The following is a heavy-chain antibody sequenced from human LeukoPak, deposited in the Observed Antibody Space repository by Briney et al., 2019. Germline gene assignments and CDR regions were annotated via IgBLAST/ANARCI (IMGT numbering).Heavy chain of an antibody. CDR1: GYTFTSYD. Sequence: ASVKVSCKASGYTFTSYDINWVRQATGQGLEWMGWMNPNSGNTNYAQKLQGRVTMTTDTSTSSAYMERRSLRSDDTAVYYCARGPEYSSGYPLDYWGQGTLVTVS. J-gene: IGHJ4*02. CDR2: MNPNSGNT. CDR3: ARGPEYSSGYPLDY. D-gene: IGHD3-22*01. V-gene: IGHV1-8*01.